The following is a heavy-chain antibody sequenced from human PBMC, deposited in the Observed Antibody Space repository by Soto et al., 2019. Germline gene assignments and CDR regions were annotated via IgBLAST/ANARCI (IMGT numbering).Heavy chain of an antibody. V-gene: IGHV4-61*01. D-gene: IGHD3-16*01. Sequence: SETLSLTCAVSGASVSSACYYWSWIRQTPGKGLEWIANIHYIGNTNYNPSLNSRVIISLDTSKNQFSLNLASVTAADTAVYYCARWGTRGGSFYWGQGTLVTVSS. CDR2: IHYIGNT. J-gene: IGHJ4*02. CDR1: GASVSSACYY. CDR3: ARWGTRGGSFY.